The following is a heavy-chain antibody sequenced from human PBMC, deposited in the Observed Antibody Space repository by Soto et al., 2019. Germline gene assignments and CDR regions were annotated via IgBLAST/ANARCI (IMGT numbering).Heavy chain of an antibody. CDR3: ARDRGDGSGSLFYYGMDV. CDR1: GGSISSGDYY. V-gene: IGHV4-30-4*01. Sequence: ASETLSLTCTVSGGSISSGDYYWSWIRQPPGKGLEWIGYIYYSGSTYYNPSLKSRVTISVDTSKNQFSLKLSSVTAADTAVYYCARDRGDGSGSLFYYGMDVWGQGTTVTVS. CDR2: IYYSGST. J-gene: IGHJ6*02. D-gene: IGHD3-10*01.